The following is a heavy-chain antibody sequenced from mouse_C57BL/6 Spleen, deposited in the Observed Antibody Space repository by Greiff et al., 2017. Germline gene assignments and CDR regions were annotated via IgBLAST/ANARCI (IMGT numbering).Heavy chain of an antibody. D-gene: IGHD1-1*01. CDR1: GLTFSDYG. CDR3: ARYYYGFDY. CDR2: ISSGSSTI. Sequence: EVMLVESGGGLVKPGGSLKLSCAASGLTFSDYGMHWVRQAPEKGLEWVAYISSGSSTIYYADTVKGRFTISRDNAKNTLFLQMTSLRSEDTAMYYCARYYYGFDYWGQGTTLTVSS. V-gene: IGHV5-17*01. J-gene: IGHJ2*01.